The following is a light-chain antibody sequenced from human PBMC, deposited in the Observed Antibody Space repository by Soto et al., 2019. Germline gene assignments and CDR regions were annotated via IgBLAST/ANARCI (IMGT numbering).Light chain of an antibody. V-gene: IGKV3-15*01. CDR3: QHHSNWPFT. Sequence: IVMTQSPATLSVSPGERATLSCRASQSVSTNLAWYQQKPGKPPSLVVYGASTRATGIPARFSGSGSGTEFTLTISSLQSEDFAVYYCQHHSNWPFTFGQGTKLEIK. CDR2: GAS. J-gene: IGKJ2*01. CDR1: QSVSTN.